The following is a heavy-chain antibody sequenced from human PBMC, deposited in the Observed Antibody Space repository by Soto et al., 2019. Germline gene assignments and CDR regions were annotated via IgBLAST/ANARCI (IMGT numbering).Heavy chain of an antibody. J-gene: IGHJ5*02. CDR1: GGTFSTYT. V-gene: IGHV1-69*08. D-gene: IGHD3-22*01. CDR3: AGDPDSHYNDSHASSYP. CDR2: IIPIIGII. Sequence: QVQLVQSGAEVKKPGSSVKVSCKASGGTFSTYTITWVRQAPGQGLEWMGRIIPIIGIINYAQKFQGRVTINADKFTGTAYMELIRLRSDDTSVYYCAGDPDSHYNDSHASSYPWGQGTLVPVSS.